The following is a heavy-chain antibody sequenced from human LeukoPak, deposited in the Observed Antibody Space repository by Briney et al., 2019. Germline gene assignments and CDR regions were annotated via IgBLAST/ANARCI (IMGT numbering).Heavy chain of an antibody. CDR3: ARGPVPDCTNGVCRVYYGMDV. CDR1: GYTFTSYD. V-gene: IGHV1-8*01. CDR2: MNPNSGNT. D-gene: IGHD2-8*01. Sequence: ASVKVSCKASGYTFTSYDINLVRQATGQGLEWMGWMNPNSGNTGYEQKFQGRVTMTRNTSISTAYMELSSLRSEYTAVYYCARGPVPDCTNGVCRVYYGMDVWGQGTTVTVSS. J-gene: IGHJ6*02.